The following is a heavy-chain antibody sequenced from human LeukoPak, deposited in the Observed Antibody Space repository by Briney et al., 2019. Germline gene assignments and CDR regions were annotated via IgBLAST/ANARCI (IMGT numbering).Heavy chain of an antibody. V-gene: IGHV4-39*07. J-gene: IGHJ5*02. CDR1: GGSISSSSYY. D-gene: IGHD3-22*01. Sequence: SETLSLTCTVSGGSISSSSYYWGWIRQPPGKGLEWIGSIYCSGSTYYNPSLKSRLTISVDTSKNQFSLKLSSVTAADTAVYYCARALGSSGYGWFDPWGQGTLVTVSS. CDR2: IYCSGST. CDR3: ARALGSSGYGWFDP.